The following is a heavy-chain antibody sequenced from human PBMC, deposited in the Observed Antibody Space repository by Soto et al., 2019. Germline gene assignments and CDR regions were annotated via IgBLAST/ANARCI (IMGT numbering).Heavy chain of an antibody. CDR2: FIPLFGTA. V-gene: IGHV1-69*01. J-gene: IGHJ6*02. D-gene: IGHD6-13*01. Sequence: QVQLVQSGAEVKKPGYSVKVSCKASGGTFSSYAISWVRQAHGHGLDWIGGFIPLFGTANNAQKFQGRVTITAADSTSTAYMRLSSMRSEETAVYYCARDLPYLEQQPGLYYYYGMYVWGHGTTVTVS. CDR3: ARDLPYLEQQPGLYYYYGMYV. CDR1: GGTFSSYA.